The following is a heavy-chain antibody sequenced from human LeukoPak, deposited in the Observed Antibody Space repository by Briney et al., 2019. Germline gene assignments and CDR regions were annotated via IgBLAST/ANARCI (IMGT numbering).Heavy chain of an antibody. V-gene: IGHV3-21*01. CDR1: GFTFSSYA. CDR2: ISSSSSYI. Sequence: GGSLRLSCAASGFTFSSYAMSWVRQAPGKGLEWVSSISSSSSYIYYADSVKGRFTISRDNAKNSLYLQMNSLRAEDTAVYYCARGTGFVGATDYWGQGTLVTVSS. J-gene: IGHJ4*02. D-gene: IGHD1-26*01. CDR3: ARGTGFVGATDY.